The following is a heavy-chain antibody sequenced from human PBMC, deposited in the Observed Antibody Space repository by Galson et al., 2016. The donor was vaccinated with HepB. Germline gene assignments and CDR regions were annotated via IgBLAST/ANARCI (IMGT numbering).Heavy chain of an antibody. Sequence: SLRLSCAASGFTFDDYAMHWVRQAPGKGLEWVSGISWNSGTIGYADSVRGRFTISRDNAKNSLHLQMNSLRPEDTALYYCVRYAESRLEPRLLSHYYYYYGLDVWGQGTTVTVFS. CDR2: ISWNSGTI. V-gene: IGHV3-9*01. D-gene: IGHD1-14*01. J-gene: IGHJ6*02. CDR1: GFTFDDYA. CDR3: VRYAESRLEPRLLSHYYYYYGLDV.